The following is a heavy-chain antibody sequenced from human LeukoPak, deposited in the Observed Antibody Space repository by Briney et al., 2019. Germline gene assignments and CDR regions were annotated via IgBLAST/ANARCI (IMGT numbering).Heavy chain of an antibody. CDR3: ASFPLAYCGGDCYSSWFDP. J-gene: IGHJ5*02. V-gene: IGHV4-34*01. CDR2: INHSGST. Sequence: SETLSLTCAVYGGSFSGYYWSWIRQPPGKGLEWIGEINHSGSTNYNPSLKSRVTISVDTSKNQFSLKLSSVTAADTAVYYCASFPLAYCGGDCYSSWFDPWGQGTLVTVSS. CDR1: GGSFSGYY. D-gene: IGHD2-21*02.